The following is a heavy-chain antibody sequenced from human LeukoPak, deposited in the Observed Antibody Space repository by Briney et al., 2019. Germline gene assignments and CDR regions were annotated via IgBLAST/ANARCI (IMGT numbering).Heavy chain of an antibody. Sequence: GGSLRLSCAASGFTFSSYWMGWVRQAPGKGLEWVANIKQDGSEKNYVDPVKGRFTISRDNAKNSLYLQMNSLRVEDTAVYYCARELWPGDYWGQGTLVTVSS. CDR3: ARELWPGDY. D-gene: IGHD3-16*01. V-gene: IGHV3-7*01. CDR2: IKQDGSEK. J-gene: IGHJ4*02. CDR1: GFTFSSYW.